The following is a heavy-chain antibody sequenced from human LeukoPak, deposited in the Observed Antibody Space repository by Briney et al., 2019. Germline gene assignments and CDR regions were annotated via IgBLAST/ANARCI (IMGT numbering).Heavy chain of an antibody. J-gene: IGHJ3*01. Sequence: PGGSLRLSCAASGFTLDSYWMPWLRQAPGKGLEWVASISKDGSRESYVDSVKGRFTVSRDNAKNSLYLQMNSLSADDTAVYCCVRATSRLYVGTYIDAFDVGGEG. CDR3: VRATSRLYVGTYIDAFDV. D-gene: IGHD7-27*01. CDR1: GFTLDSYW. V-gene: IGHV3-7*03. CDR2: ISKDGSRE.